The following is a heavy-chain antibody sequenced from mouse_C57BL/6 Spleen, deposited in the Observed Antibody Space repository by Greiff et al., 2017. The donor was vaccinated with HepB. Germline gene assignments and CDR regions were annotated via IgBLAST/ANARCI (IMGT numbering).Heavy chain of an antibody. CDR1: GYTFTSYW. Sequence: VQLQQPGAELVKPGASVKLSCKASGYTFTSYWMQWVKQRPGQGLEWIGEIVPSDSYTNYNQKFKGKATLTVDTSSSTAYMQLSSLTSEDSAVYYCARAYYSNYGFAYWGQGTLVTVSA. CDR2: IVPSDSYT. J-gene: IGHJ3*01. V-gene: IGHV1-50*01. CDR3: ARAYYSNYGFAY. D-gene: IGHD2-5*01.